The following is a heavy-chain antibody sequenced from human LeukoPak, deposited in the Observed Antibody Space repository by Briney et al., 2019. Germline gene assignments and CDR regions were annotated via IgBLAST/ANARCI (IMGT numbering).Heavy chain of an antibody. Sequence: ASVKVSCKASGYTFTKYGIGWVRQAPGQGLEWMGWISTYNGDTYYPQKVQGRVTMTTDTSTTTGYTELRSLRSDDTAVYYCARTPNYGSGSLFFWFDSWGQGTLVTVSS. J-gene: IGHJ5*01. D-gene: IGHD3-10*01. CDR2: ISTYNGDT. CDR3: ARTPNYGSGSLFFWFDS. CDR1: GYTFTKYG. V-gene: IGHV1-18*01.